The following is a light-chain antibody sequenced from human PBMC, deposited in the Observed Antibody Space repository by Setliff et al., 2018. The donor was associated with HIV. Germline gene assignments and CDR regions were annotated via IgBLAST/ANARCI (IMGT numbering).Light chain of an antibody. CDR3: SSYAIIGAL. V-gene: IGLV2-14*01. J-gene: IGLJ1*01. Sequence: QSARTQPASVSGSPGQSITISCTGTSSDVGGYDYVSWYQQHQGRAPKLMIYEVSNRPSGVSDRFSGSKSGNTASLTISGLQAGDEADYYCSSYAIIGALFGTGTKVTV. CDR2: EVS. CDR1: SSDVGGYDY.